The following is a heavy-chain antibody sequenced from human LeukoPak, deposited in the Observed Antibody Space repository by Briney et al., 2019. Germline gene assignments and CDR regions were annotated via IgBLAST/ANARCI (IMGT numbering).Heavy chain of an antibody. CDR2: ISYGGST. CDR1: GGSITNSY. J-gene: IGHJ4*02. CDR3: ARLRDLYNIFDY. Sequence: PSETLSLTCSVSGGSITNSYWSWIRQPPGKGLEWIGYISYGGSTNHTPSLKSRVTMSVDTSKNQVSLKLSSVTAADTAVDYCARLRDLYNIFDYWGQGTLVTVSS. V-gene: IGHV4-59*12. D-gene: IGHD1-1*01.